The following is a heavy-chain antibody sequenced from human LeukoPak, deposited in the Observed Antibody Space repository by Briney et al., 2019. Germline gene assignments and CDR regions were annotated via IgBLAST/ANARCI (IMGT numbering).Heavy chain of an antibody. J-gene: IGHJ5*02. CDR1: GGSISSSSYF. V-gene: IGHV4-39*01. Sequence: SETLSLTCTVSGGSISSSSYFWAWIRQPPGKGLEWIGSIYYSGSTYYNPSLKSRVTISVDTSKNQFSLKLSSVTAADTAVYYCARGLKQWLVRLVDWFDPWGQGTLVTVSS. D-gene: IGHD6-19*01. CDR2: IYYSGST. CDR3: ARGLKQWLVRLVDWFDP.